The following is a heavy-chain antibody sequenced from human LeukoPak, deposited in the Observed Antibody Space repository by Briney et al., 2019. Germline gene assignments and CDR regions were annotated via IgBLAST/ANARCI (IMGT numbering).Heavy chain of an antibody. CDR3: ARGAYYLRWGYYDYYMDV. V-gene: IGHV3-49*04. Sequence: GGSLRLSCIASGFTFCDYAMSWVRQAPGKGLEWVGFIRSKTYGATTENAASVKGRFTISRDDSKSIAYLQMNSLKTEDTAVYYCARGAYYLRWGYYDYYMDVWGKGTTVTVSS. CDR2: IRSKTYGATT. D-gene: IGHD3-22*01. CDR1: GFTFCDYA. J-gene: IGHJ6*03.